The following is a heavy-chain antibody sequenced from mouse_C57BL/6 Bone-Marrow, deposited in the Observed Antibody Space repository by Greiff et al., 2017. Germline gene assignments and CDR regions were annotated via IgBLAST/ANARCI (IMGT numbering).Heavy chain of an antibody. D-gene: IGHD2-2*01. CDR3: ARGLPFVYDYAMDY. CDR1: GFNINNTY. V-gene: IGHV14-3*01. J-gene: IGHJ4*01. Sequence: VQLQQSVAELVRPGASVKLSCTASGFNINNTYMHWVKQRPEQGLEWIGRIDPANGNTKYAPKFQGKATITADTSSNTAYLQLSSLTSEDTAIYYCARGLPFVYDYAMDYWGQGTSVTVSA. CDR2: IDPANGNT.